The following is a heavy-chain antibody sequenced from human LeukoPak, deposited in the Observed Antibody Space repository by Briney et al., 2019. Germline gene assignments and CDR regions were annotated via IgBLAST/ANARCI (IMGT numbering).Heavy chain of an antibody. D-gene: IGHD3-10*01. V-gene: IGHV4-59*08. Sequence: PSETLSLTCTVSGGSISSYYWSWIRQPPGKGLEWIGYIYYSGSTNYNPSLKSRVTISVDTSKNQFSLKLSSVTAADTAVYYCASLYGSGSYYVDYWGQGTLVTVSS. CDR2: IYYSGST. CDR1: GGSISSYY. J-gene: IGHJ4*02. CDR3: ASLYGSGSYYVDY.